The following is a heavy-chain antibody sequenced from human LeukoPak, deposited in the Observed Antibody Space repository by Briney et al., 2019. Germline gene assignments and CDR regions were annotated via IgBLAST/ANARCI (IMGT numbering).Heavy chain of an antibody. CDR1: GFTFSSYA. J-gene: IGHJ6*02. CDR3: AKAGWYDYYYGMDV. V-gene: IGHV3-23*01. D-gene: IGHD6-19*01. Sequence: PGGSLRLSCAASGFTFSSYAMSWVRQAPGRGLEWVSAISGSGGSTYYADSVKGRFTISRDNSKNTLYLQMNSLRAEDTAVYYCAKAGWYDYYYGMDVWGQGTTVTVSS. CDR2: ISGSGGST.